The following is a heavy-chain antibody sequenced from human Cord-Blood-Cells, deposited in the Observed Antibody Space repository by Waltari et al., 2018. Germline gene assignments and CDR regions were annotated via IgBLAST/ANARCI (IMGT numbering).Heavy chain of an antibody. D-gene: IGHD1-26*01. V-gene: IGHV4-34*01. Sequence: GLLKPSETLSLTCAVYGGSFSGYYWSWIRQPPGKGLEWIGEINHSGSTNYNPSLKSRVTISVDTSKNQFSLKLSSVTAADTAVYYCAIVGATYYYFQHWGQGTLVTVSS. CDR3: AIVGATYYYFQH. CDR1: GGSFSGYY. CDR2: INHSGST. J-gene: IGHJ1*01.